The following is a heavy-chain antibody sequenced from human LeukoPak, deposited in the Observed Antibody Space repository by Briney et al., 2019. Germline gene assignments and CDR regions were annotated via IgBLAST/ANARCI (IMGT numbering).Heavy chain of an antibody. CDR3: ARSWGSGWYPINFDY. V-gene: IGHV4-59*08. Sequence: SETLSLTCAVSGGSISSYYWSWIRQPPGKGLEWIGNIYYSGGTNYNPSLKSRVTISVDTSKNQFSLKLSSVTAADTAVYYCARSWGSGWYPINFDYWGQGTLVTVSS. CDR1: GGSISSYY. D-gene: IGHD6-19*01. J-gene: IGHJ4*02. CDR2: IYYSGGT.